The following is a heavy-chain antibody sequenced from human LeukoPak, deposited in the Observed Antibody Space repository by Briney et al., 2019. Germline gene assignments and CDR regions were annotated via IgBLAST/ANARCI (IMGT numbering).Heavy chain of an antibody. Sequence: GGSLRLSCTGSGFIFSNFWMGWARQGPGKGLQWVASINRDGSEKHPVDSVKGRFTISRDNAKNSLYLQMNSLRAEDTAVYYCARDWISDCSSTSCYHYYGMDVWGQGTTVTVSS. D-gene: IGHD2-2*01. CDR3: ARDWISDCSSTSCYHYYGMDV. CDR1: GFIFSNFW. J-gene: IGHJ6*02. V-gene: IGHV3-7*01. CDR2: INRDGSEK.